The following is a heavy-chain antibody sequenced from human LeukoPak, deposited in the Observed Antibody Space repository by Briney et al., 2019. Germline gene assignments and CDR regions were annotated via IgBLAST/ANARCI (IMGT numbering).Heavy chain of an antibody. CDR3: AKAVQLWANWFDP. CDR2: ISWNSGSI. Sequence: SGGSLRLSCAASGFTFDDYAMHRVRQAPGKGLEWVSGISWNSGSIGYADSVKGRFTISRDNAKNSLYLQMNSLRAEDTALYYCAKAVQLWANWFDPWGQGTLVTVSS. CDR1: GFTFDDYA. D-gene: IGHD5-18*01. V-gene: IGHV3-9*01. J-gene: IGHJ5*02.